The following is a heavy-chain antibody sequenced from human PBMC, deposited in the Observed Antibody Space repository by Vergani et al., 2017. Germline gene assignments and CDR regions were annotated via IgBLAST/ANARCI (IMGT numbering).Heavy chain of an antibody. J-gene: IGHJ3*02. Sequence: VQLVESGGGLVQPGGSLRLSCSASGFTFSSYAMHWVRQAPGKGLEYVSDISSNGGSTYYADSVKGRFTISRDNSKNTLYLQMNSLRAEDTAVYYCARDRIVGDAFDIWGRGTMVTVSS. V-gene: IGHV3-64*04. D-gene: IGHD1-26*01. CDR1: GFTFSSYA. CDR3: ARDRIVGDAFDI. CDR2: ISSNGGST.